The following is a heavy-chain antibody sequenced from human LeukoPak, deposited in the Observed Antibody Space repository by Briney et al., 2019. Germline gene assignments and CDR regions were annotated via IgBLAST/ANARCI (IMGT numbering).Heavy chain of an antibody. Sequence: GGSLRLSCVASGFMFSNYNMNWVRQAPGKGLEWVSYITSSSQYRYYADSVKGRFTISRDNAKNSLDLQMNSLRVEDTAVYYCAKNWGSLDYWGPGTLDTVSS. CDR1: GFMFSNYN. J-gene: IGHJ4*02. D-gene: IGHD7-27*01. V-gene: IGHV3-21*01. CDR2: ITSSSQYR. CDR3: AKNWGSLDY.